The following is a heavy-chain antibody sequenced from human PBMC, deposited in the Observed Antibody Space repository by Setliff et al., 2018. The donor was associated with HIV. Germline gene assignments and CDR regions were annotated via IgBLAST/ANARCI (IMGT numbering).Heavy chain of an antibody. Sequence: SETLSLTCTVSGGSIVRYYWTWIRQPPGKGLEWNGYIYYSGSTNYNPSLKSRVIISVDTSKMQFSLKLRSGTAADTAMYYCARLLQGGNYAFDIWGQGTMVTVSS. CDR2: IYYSGST. D-gene: IGHD2-21*02. J-gene: IGHJ3*02. V-gene: IGHV4-59*08. CDR1: GGSIVRYY. CDR3: ARLLQGGNYAFDI.